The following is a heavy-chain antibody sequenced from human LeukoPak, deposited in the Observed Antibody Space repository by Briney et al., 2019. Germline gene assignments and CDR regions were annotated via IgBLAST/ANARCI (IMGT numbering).Heavy chain of an antibody. CDR2: INPYNGNR. V-gene: IGHV1-18*01. CDR3: ARFQASEFRGFDH. J-gene: IGHJ4*02. Sequence: ASVRVSCKTSGYRFITFGINWVRQAPGQGLEWMGWINPYNGNRYYAKKFQDRFNMTTDTSTSTVYLELQTLTSDDTAIYYCARFQASEFRGFDHWGQGTLITVSS. CDR1: GYRFITFG. D-gene: IGHD3-10*01.